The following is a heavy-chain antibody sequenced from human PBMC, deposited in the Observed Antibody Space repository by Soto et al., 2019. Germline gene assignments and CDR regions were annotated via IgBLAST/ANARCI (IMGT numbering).Heavy chain of an antibody. CDR1: GFTFSSYA. V-gene: IGHV3-23*01. D-gene: IGHD2-21*01. CDR3: AKHISQAGAPSANFDY. CDR2: ISISGGST. Sequence: PGGSLRLSCGASGFTFSSYAMSWVRQPPGKGLEWVSAISISGGSTFYADSVKGRFTISRDKSKNTLYLQMNSLRAEDTAVYYCAKHISQAGAPSANFDYWGQGTLVNRLL. J-gene: IGHJ4*02.